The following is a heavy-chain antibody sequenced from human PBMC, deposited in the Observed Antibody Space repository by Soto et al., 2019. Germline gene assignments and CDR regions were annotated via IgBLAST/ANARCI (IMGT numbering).Heavy chain of an antibody. CDR1: GGSISSGGYY. CDR2: IYYSGST. D-gene: IGHD4-17*01. V-gene: IGHV4-31*03. J-gene: IGHJ4*02. CDR3: ARDSRLRSALDY. Sequence: PSETLSLTCTVSGGSISSGGYYWSWIRRHPGKGLEWIGYIYYSGSTYYNPSLKSRVTISVDTSKNQFSLKLSSVTAADTAVYYCARDSRLRSALDYWGQGTLVTVSS.